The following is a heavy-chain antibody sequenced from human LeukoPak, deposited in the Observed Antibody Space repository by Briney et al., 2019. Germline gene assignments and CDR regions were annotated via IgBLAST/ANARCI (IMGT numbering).Heavy chain of an antibody. V-gene: IGHV3-53*01. CDR1: GFTVSGNY. D-gene: IGHD2/OR15-2a*01. CDR3: AKVVAGNIDYYFDY. CDR2: IYSGGST. Sequence: GGSLRLSCAASGFTVSGNYMSWVRQAPGKGLEWVSVIYSGGSTYYADSVKGRFTISRDNSKNTVYLQMRNLRVEHTAVYYCAKVVAGNIDYYFDYWGQGILVAVSS. J-gene: IGHJ4*02.